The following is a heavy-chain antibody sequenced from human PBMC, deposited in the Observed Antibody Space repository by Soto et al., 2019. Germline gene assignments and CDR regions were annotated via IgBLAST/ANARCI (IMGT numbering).Heavy chain of an antibody. V-gene: IGHV4-59*01. CDR2: IHYSGST. J-gene: IGHJ4*02. Sequence: SETLSLTCTVSGGSISSDYWSWIRQPPGEGLEWLGYIHYSGSTNYNPSLKSRVTMSLDTSKTQFSLRLISMTAADTAVYYCAKLRYFDWLFDYWGQGTLVTVSS. D-gene: IGHD3-9*01. CDR3: AKLRYFDWLFDY. CDR1: GGSISSDY.